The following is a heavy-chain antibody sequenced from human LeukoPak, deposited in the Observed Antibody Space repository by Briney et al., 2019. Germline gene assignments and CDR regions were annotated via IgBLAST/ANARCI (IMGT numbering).Heavy chain of an antibody. Sequence: ASVKVSCKASGYTFTGYDINWVRQATGQGLEWMGWMNPNSGNTGYAQKFQGRVTMTRNTSISTAYMELSSLRSEDTAVYYCARVVVVVVAATPSIWFDPWGQGTLVTVSS. CDR3: ARVVVVVVAATPSIWFDP. CDR1: GYTFTGYD. J-gene: IGHJ5*02. V-gene: IGHV1-8*01. D-gene: IGHD2-15*01. CDR2: MNPNSGNT.